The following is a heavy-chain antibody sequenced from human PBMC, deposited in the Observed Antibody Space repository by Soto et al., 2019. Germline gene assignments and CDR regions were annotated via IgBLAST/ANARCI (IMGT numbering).Heavy chain of an antibody. D-gene: IGHD3-22*01. CDR3: ARGKDYYDASTYTFDY. Sequence: PGGSLRLSCAASGFNFRRYAMHWVRQAPGKGLEWVAVISYDGTDKYYADSVKGRVTFSRDNSKDALYLQMSSLRTEDTAVYYCARGKDYYDASTYTFDYWGQGTLVTVYS. CDR1: GFNFRRYA. CDR2: ISYDGTDK. V-gene: IGHV3-30*14. J-gene: IGHJ4*02.